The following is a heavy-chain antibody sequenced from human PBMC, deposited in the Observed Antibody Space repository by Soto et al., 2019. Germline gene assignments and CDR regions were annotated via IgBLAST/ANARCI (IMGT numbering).Heavy chain of an antibody. CDR2: IKQDGSEK. V-gene: IGHV3-7*03. D-gene: IGHD6-13*01. CDR1: GFAFSSYW. J-gene: IGHJ4*02. CDR3: ARVRQQLVGSYYFEY. Sequence: GSLRLSCAASGFAFSSYWMSWVRQAPGKGLEWVANIKQDGSEKYYVDSVKGRFTISRDNAKNSLYLQMNSLRAEDTAVYYCARVRQQLVGSYYFEYWGQGTLVTVSS.